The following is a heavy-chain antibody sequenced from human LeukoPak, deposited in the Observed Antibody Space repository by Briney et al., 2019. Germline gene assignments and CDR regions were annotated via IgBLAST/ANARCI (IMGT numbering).Heavy chain of an antibody. CDR1: GFTFSSYW. CDR3: AARYCSGGSCYYFDY. J-gene: IGHJ4*02. D-gene: IGHD2-15*01. Sequence: GGSLRLSCAASGFTFSSYWMSWVRQAPGKGLEWVANIKQDGSEKYYVDSVKGRFTISRDNAKNSLYLQMNSLRAEDTAVYYRAARYCSGGSCYYFDYWGQGTLVTVSS. CDR2: IKQDGSEK. V-gene: IGHV3-7*01.